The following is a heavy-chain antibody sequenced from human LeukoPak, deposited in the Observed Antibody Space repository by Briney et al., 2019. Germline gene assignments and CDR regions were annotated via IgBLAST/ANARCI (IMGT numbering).Heavy chain of an antibody. D-gene: IGHD3-10*01. V-gene: IGHV4-31*02. J-gene: IGHJ5*02. CDR2: INYSVST. CDR3: ARALGTMSRGGGFDP. Sequence: XIXXINYSVSTYYNPSLKSRVTISVDTSKNQFSLKLSSVTAADTAVYYCARALGTMSRGGGFDPWGQGTLVTVSS.